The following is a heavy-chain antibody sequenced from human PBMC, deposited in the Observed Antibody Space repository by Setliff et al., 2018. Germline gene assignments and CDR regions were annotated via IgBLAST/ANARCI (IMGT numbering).Heavy chain of an antibody. CDR1: GASMRSGTFY. CDR2: ISYSGNT. Sequence: SETLSLTCTVSGASMRSGTFYLSWIRLHPGKGLVWIGYISYSGNTYYNPSFEGRLALSVDASMNQFSLRLSSVTAADSSIYYCARDRRALVRGVVHHNYFDPWGQGNKVTVSS. V-gene: IGHV4-31*03. D-gene: IGHD3-10*01. J-gene: IGHJ5*02. CDR3: ARDRRALVRGVVHHNYFDP.